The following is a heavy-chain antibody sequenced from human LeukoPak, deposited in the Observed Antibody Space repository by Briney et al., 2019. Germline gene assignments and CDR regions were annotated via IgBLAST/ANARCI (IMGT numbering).Heavy chain of an antibody. J-gene: IGHJ4*02. Sequence: GGSLRLSCAVSGFTVSSNYMSWVRQAPGRGLEWVSVIYSGGTTYYADSVKGRFTISRDNSKNTVYLQMNSLRAEDTAVYYCARGSRGSYFDSWGQGTLVTVSS. CDR3: ARGSRGSYFDS. D-gene: IGHD6-13*01. V-gene: IGHV3-53*01. CDR1: GFTVSSNY. CDR2: IYSGGTT.